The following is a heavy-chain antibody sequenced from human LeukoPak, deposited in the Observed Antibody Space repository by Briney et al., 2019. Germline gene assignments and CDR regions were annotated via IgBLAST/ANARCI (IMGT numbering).Heavy chain of an antibody. Sequence: GGSLRLSCSASGFTFSTYWMSWVRQAPGKGLEWVANIKQDGSEEYYVDSVKGRFTISRDNAKNSLYLQMNSLRAEDTAVYYCASKGCTGGNCKHYFDYWGQGTLVTVAS. D-gene: IGHD2-8*02. J-gene: IGHJ4*02. CDR1: GFTFSTYW. V-gene: IGHV3-7*03. CDR2: IKQDGSEE. CDR3: ASKGCTGGNCKHYFDY.